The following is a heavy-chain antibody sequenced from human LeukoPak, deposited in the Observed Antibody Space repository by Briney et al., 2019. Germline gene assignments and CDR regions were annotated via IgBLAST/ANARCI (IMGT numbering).Heavy chain of an antibody. CDR2: ISSSSTYI. CDR3: TRQPTTLDGSKFMSTDH. Sequence: GGSLRLSCAASGFTFSTYSMNWVRQAPGKGLEWVSSISSSSTYIYYADSLKGRFTISRDNAKNSLYLQMSSLRAEDTAVYYCTRQPTTLDGSKFMSTDHWGQGTLVTVSS. D-gene: IGHD5/OR15-5a*01. CDR1: GFTFSTYS. V-gene: IGHV3-21*01. J-gene: IGHJ4*02.